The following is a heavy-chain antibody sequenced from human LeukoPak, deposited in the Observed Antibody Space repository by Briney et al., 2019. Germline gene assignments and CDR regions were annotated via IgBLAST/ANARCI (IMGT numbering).Heavy chain of an antibody. CDR1: GGSLSSGGYY. Sequence: SETLSLTCTVSGGSLSSGGYYWSWIRQHPGKGLEWIGYIYYSGSPYYNPSLKSRVTISVDTSKNQFSLKLSSVTAADTAVYYCARGPITMVRGVITPPFDYWGQGTLVTVSS. CDR3: ARGPITMVRGVITPPFDY. CDR2: IYYSGSP. V-gene: IGHV4-31*03. J-gene: IGHJ4*02. D-gene: IGHD3-10*01.